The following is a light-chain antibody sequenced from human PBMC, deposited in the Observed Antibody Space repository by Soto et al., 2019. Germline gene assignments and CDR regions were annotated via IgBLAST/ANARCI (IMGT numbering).Light chain of an antibody. Sequence: QSVLAQPPSASGTPGQRVAISCSGTSSNIGSNPVNWFQQLPGTAPKLLIYGSNQRPSGVPDRFSGSKSGTSASLAISGLQSEDEADYYCAAWDDNLFRPVFGGGTKLTVL. CDR3: AAWDDNLFRPV. V-gene: IGLV1-44*01. J-gene: IGLJ2*01. CDR2: GSN. CDR1: SSNIGSNP.